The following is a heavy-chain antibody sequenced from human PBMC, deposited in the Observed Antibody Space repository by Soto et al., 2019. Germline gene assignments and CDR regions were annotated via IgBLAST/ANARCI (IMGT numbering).Heavy chain of an antibody. D-gene: IGHD3-22*01. Sequence: SETLSLTWTVTGGSTSSYSCIWFRPRTGKGLEWIGYIYYSGSTNYNPSLKSRVTISVDTSKNQFSLKLSSVTAADTAVYYCAREKSYYVSSGYYYENLFYYWGQGTLVTVS. V-gene: IGHV4-59*01. J-gene: IGHJ4*02. CDR2: IYYSGST. CDR3: AREKSYYVSSGYYYENLFYY. CDR1: GGSTSSYS.